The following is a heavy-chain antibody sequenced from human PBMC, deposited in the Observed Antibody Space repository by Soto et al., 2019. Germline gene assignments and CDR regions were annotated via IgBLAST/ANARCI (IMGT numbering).Heavy chain of an antibody. V-gene: IGHV5-51*01. CDR2: IYPGDSDT. CDR1: GYTFTNYW. CDR3: VRRSKYSTSSSSKSWFDP. J-gene: IGHJ5*02. D-gene: IGHD6-6*01. Sequence: GESLKISCKGSGYTFTNYWIGWVRQMPGKGLEWMGFIYPGDSDTIYSPSFQGQVTISADKSITTAYLQWSSLKASDSAMYYCVRRSKYSTSSSSKSWFDPWGQGTLVTVSS.